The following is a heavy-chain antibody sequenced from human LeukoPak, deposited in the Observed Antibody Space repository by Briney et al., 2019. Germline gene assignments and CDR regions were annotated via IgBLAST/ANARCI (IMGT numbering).Heavy chain of an antibody. V-gene: IGHV3-48*02. J-gene: IGHJ4*02. CDR3: ARMIDYNYGYAFDY. Sequence: QTGGSLRLSCVASGFTFSTYAMNWVRQAPGKGLEWVSYMSTSGSISYTDSVKGRFTISRDSAKNSLYLQMNSLRDGDTAVYYCARMIDYNYGYAFDYWGQGTLVTVSS. D-gene: IGHD5-18*01. CDR1: GFTFSTYA. CDR2: MSTSGSI.